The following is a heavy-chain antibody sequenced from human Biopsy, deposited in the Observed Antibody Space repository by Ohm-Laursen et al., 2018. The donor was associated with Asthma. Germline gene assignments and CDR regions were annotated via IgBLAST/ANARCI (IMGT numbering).Heavy chain of an antibody. J-gene: IGHJ4*02. V-gene: IGHV1-69*13. CDR2: INSVFGTT. CDR1: GGTFNTYV. D-gene: IGHD2-2*01. CDR3: ARKAGSCISRTCYSLDF. Sequence: ASVKVSCKPLGGTFNTYVIGWVRQAPGQGLEWMGGINSVFGTTTYPQKFQDRVTIAADDSTSTVYMELSSLRSEDTAVYYCARKAGSCISRTCYSLDFWGQGTLVTVSS.